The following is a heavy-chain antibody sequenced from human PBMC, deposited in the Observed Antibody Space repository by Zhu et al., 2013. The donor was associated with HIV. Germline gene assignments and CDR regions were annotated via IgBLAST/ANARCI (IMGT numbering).Heavy chain of an antibody. Sequence: VKLVQSGGEVKKPGASVKVSCKASGYTFTSYGITWVRQAPGQGLEWMGWISAYNGNREYTQKFQGRVTMTTDISTSTGYMELRSLRSDDTAVYYCARFLGIAVAGIPDYWGQGTLVTVSS. V-gene: IGHV1-18*01. J-gene: IGHJ4*02. CDR3: ARFLGIAVAGIPDY. CDR2: ISAYNGNR. CDR1: GYTFTSYG. D-gene: IGHD6-19*01.